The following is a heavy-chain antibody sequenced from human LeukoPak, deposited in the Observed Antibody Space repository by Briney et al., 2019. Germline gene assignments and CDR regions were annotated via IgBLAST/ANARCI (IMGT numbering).Heavy chain of an antibody. D-gene: IGHD6-19*01. Sequence: GGSLRLSCAASGSTFSNAWMSWVRQAPGKGLEWVGRIKSKTDGGTTDYAAPVKGRFTISRDDSKNTLYLQMNSLKTEDTAVYYRTTDSHLSYSSGWDYWGQGTLVTVSS. J-gene: IGHJ4*02. CDR2: IKSKTDGGTT. V-gene: IGHV3-15*01. CDR1: GSTFSNAW. CDR3: TTDSHLSYSSGWDY.